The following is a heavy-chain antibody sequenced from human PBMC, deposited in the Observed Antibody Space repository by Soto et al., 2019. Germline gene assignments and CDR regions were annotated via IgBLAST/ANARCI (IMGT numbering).Heavy chain of an antibody. CDR3: IYRRASWDYQGLDV. D-gene: IGHD2-21*01. Sequence: QFTLKESGPTLVKPTQTLTLTCTFSGFSLTTGGVGVGWIRQPPGRSLEWLAVIYWNDDRRRSPSLENRLIITKDTSKSQVVLTMTNMDPVDTATYYCIYRRASWDYQGLDVWGQGTPVTVSS. CDR1: GFSLTTGGVG. J-gene: IGHJ6*02. CDR2: IYWNDDR. V-gene: IGHV2-5*01.